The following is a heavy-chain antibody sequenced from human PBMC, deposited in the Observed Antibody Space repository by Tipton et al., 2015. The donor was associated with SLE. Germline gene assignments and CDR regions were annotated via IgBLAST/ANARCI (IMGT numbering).Heavy chain of an antibody. V-gene: IGHV4-61*01. CDR3: ARERYCSGASCYAPDY. CDR1: GYSISSAYY. CDR2: IFYSGST. J-gene: IGHJ4*02. Sequence: LRLSCTVSGYSISSAYYWGWIRQPPGKGLEWIGYIFYSGSTNYNPSLKSRVTISVDTSKNQFSLKLKSVTAADSAVYYCARERYCSGASCYAPDYWGQGTLVTVSS. D-gene: IGHD2-2*01.